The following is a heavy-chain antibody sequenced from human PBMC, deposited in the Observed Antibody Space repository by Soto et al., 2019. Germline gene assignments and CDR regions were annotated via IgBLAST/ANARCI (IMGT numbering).Heavy chain of an antibody. Sequence: SETLSLTCAVSGGSISSGGYSWSWIRQPPGKGLEWIGYIYHSGSTYYNPSLKSRVTISVDRSKNQFSLKLSSVTAADTAVYYCAREVSGSSDRCYNWFDPWGQGTRVTVSS. CDR3: AREVSGSSDRCYNWFDP. CDR1: GGSISSGGYS. CDR2: IYHSGST. J-gene: IGHJ5*02. V-gene: IGHV4-30-2*01. D-gene: IGHD2-2*01.